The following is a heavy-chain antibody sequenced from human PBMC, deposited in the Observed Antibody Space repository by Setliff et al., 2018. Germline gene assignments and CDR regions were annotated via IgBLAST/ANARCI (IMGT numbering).Heavy chain of an antibody. J-gene: IGHJ1*01. CDR1: GFTFSSYA. V-gene: IGHV3-23*01. Sequence: GGSLRLSCAASGFTFSSYAMTWVRQAPGKGLEWVSAISGSGGSTYYADSVEGRFTISRDNSKNTLYLQMNSLRAEDTAVYYCAKDSSGWPHSLISYLQHWGQGTLVTVSS. D-gene: IGHD6-19*01. CDR3: AKDSSGWPHSLISYLQH. CDR2: ISGSGGST.